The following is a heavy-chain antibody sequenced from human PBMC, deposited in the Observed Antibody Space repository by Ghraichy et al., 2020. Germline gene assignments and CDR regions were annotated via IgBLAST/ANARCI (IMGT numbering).Heavy chain of an antibody. CDR2: IWYDGSNK. Sequence: GGSLRLSCAASGFTFSSYGMHWVRQAPGKGLEWVAVIWYDGSNKYYADSVKGRFTISRDNSKNTLYLQMNSLRAEDTAVYYCARSYDFSEENPFDYWGQGTLVTVSS. CDR1: GFTFSSYG. CDR3: ARSYDFSEENPFDY. V-gene: IGHV3-33*01. D-gene: IGHD3-3*01. J-gene: IGHJ4*02.